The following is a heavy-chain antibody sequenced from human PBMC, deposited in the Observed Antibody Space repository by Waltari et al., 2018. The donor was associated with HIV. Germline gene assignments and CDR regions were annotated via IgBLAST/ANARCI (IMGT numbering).Heavy chain of an antibody. CDR1: GLTVRSNF. CDR3: ARVPRGPYGMDV. V-gene: IGHV3-66*01. J-gene: IGHJ6*02. CDR2: IYSGVGT. Sequence: EVQLLESGGGLVQPGGSLRLSCAASGLTVRSNFMSWVRQAPGKGLEWVSVIYSGVGTYYADSVKGRFTISRDNSKNTLYLQMNSLRAEDTAVYYCARVPRGPYGMDVWGQGTTVTVSS.